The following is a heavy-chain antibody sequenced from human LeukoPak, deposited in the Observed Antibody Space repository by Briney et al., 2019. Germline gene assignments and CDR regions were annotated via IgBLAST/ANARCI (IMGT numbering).Heavy chain of an antibody. V-gene: IGHV3-30-3*01. CDR2: ISYDGSNK. Sequence: PGGSLRLSCAASGFTFSSYAMHWVRQAPGKGLEWVAVISYDGSNKYYADSVKGRFTISRDNSKNTLYVQMNSLRGEDTAVYYCARATNYNILTGIGTYGMDVWGQGTTVTVSS. CDR1: GFTFSSYA. D-gene: IGHD3-9*01. J-gene: IGHJ6*02. CDR3: ARATNYNILTGIGTYGMDV.